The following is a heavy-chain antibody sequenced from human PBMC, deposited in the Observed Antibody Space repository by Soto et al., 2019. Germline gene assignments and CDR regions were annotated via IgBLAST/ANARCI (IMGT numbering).Heavy chain of an antibody. J-gene: IGHJ3*02. V-gene: IGHV3-23*01. D-gene: IGHD2-15*01. CDR3: ASGKAVVVAALAI. CDR2: ISENGGSRGGT. CDR1: GFTFSSSA. Sequence: VQLLESGGGLVPPGGSLRLSCRASGFTFSSSAMTWVRQAPGQGLEWVASISENGGSRGGTYYADSVKGRFTISRDNSNNTLYLQVDSLRGADTAVYYCASGKAVVVAALAIWGQGTMVTVSS.